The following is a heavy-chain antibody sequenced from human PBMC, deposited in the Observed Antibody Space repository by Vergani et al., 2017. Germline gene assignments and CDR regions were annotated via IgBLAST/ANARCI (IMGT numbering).Heavy chain of an antibody. J-gene: IGHJ6*02. V-gene: IGHV3-33*01. CDR2: IWYNGSNK. CDR1: GFTFSSYG. CDR3: ARDQDPAAIEDSMDV. D-gene: IGHD2-2*01. Sequence: QVQLVESGGGVVQPGRSLRLSCAASGFTFSSYGMHWVRQAPGKGLEWVAVIWYNGSNKYYADSVKGRFTISRDNSKNTLYLQMNSLRAEDTAVYYCARDQDPAAIEDSMDVWGQGP.